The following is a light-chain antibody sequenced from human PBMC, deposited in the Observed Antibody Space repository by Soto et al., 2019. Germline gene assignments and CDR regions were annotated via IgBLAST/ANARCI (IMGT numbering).Light chain of an antibody. V-gene: IGLV2-8*01. Sequence: QSALTQPPSASGSPGQSVTISCTGTSSDVGGYNYVSWYQQHPGKAPKLMIYEVTKRPSGVPDRFSGSKSGNTASLTVSGLLAEDEADYYCSSYAGIINVVFGGGTKLTVL. CDR2: EVT. CDR1: SSDVGGYNY. CDR3: SSYAGIINVV. J-gene: IGLJ3*02.